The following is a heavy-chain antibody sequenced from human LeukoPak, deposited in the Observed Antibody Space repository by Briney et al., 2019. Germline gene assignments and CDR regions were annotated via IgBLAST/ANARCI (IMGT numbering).Heavy chain of an antibody. CDR2: IPSGGGT. J-gene: IGHJ4*02. CDR3: AKDRAATPRGAYFDY. D-gene: IGHD1-26*01. CDR1: GFTFSTYG. Sequence: PGGTLRLSCAASGFTFSTYGMSWVRQAPGKGLQWVSTIPSGGGTYYADSVKGRFTISRDNSKNTLYLQMNSLRAEDTAVYYCAKDRAATPRGAYFDYWGQGTLVTVSS. V-gene: IGHV3-23*01.